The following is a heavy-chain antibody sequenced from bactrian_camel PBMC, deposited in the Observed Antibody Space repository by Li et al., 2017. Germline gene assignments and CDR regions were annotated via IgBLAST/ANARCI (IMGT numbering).Heavy chain of an antibody. CDR2: VGSDGLI. CDR3: ATGPISLDCSGASCVSPTRDAEYSI. Sequence: VQLVESGGGLVRPGVSLRLSCAASGFVFGTCLMYWVRQAPGKEREGVAAVGSDGLIRYADSVTGRFTISKDNAKSTLSLQMNSLKPEDTAMYYCATGPISLDCSGASCVSPTRDAEYSIRGQGTQVTVS. J-gene: IGHJ4*01. D-gene: IGHD2*01. CDR1: GFVFGTCL. V-gene: IGHV3S26*01.